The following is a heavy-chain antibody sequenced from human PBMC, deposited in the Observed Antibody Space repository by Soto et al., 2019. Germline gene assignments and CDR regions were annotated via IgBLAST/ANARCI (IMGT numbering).Heavy chain of an antibody. CDR2: IYHSGST. V-gene: IGHV4-4*02. J-gene: IGHJ6*03. CDR3: ARVIGVPVPAAINSLYYMDV. D-gene: IGHD2-2*01. Sequence: QVQLQESGPGLVKPSGTLSHTCAVSSGSISSSNWWSWVRQPPGKGLEWIGEIYHSGSTNYNPSLKSRVTISVDKSKNQFSLKLSSVTAADTAVYYCARVIGVPVPAAINSLYYMDVWGKGTTVTVSS. CDR1: SGSISSSNW.